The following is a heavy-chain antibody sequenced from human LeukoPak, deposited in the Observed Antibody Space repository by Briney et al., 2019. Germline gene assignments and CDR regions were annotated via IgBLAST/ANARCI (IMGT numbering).Heavy chain of an antibody. J-gene: IGHJ4*02. V-gene: IGHV4-38-2*01. CDR3: ARTYGSGSYPKRYFDY. CDR2: IYHSGST. D-gene: IGHD3-10*01. Sequence: SETLSLTCAASGYSISSGYYWGWIRQPPGKGLEWIGSIYHSGSTYYNPSLKSRVTVSVDTSKNQFSLKLSSVTAADTAVYYCARTYGSGSYPKRYFDYWGQGTLVTVSS. CDR1: GYSISSGYY.